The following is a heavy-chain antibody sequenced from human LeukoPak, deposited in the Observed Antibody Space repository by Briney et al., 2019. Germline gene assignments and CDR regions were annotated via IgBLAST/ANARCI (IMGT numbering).Heavy chain of an antibody. D-gene: IGHD5-18*01. Sequence: GASVKVSCKASGYTFTSYGISWVRQAPGQGLEWMGWISAYNGNTNYAQKLQGRVTMTTDTSTSTVYMELSSLRSEDTAVYYCARDPRYSYGNYYYYYMDVWGKGTTVTVSS. J-gene: IGHJ6*03. CDR1: GYTFTSYG. CDR2: ISAYNGNT. V-gene: IGHV1-18*01. CDR3: ARDPRYSYGNYYYYYMDV.